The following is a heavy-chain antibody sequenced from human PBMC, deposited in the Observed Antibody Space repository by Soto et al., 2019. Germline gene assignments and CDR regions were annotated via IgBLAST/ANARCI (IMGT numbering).Heavy chain of an antibody. V-gene: IGHV1-18*01. D-gene: IGHD3-3*01. Sequence: QVQLVQSGAEVKKPGASVKVSCKASGYTFTSYDISWVRQAPGQGLEWMGWISAYNGNTNYAQKLQGRVTMTTDTSTSTAYMELRSLRSDDTAVYYCARDRVLRFLEWLYPLDYWGQGTLVTVSS. CDR1: GYTFTSYD. J-gene: IGHJ4*02. CDR3: ARDRVLRFLEWLYPLDY. CDR2: ISAYNGNT.